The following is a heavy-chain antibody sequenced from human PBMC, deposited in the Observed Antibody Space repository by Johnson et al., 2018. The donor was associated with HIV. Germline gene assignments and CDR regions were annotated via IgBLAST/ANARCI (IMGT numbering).Heavy chain of an antibody. J-gene: IGHJ3*02. Sequence: VQLVESGGGVVQPGGSLRLSCAASGFIFSNYWMSWVRQAPGRGLEWLANIKEDGSEDYYVDSLKGRFTISRDNARNSLYLQMDSLRPGDSAVYYCARDGVYSSPHDAFDIWGQGTMVTVSS. CDR1: GFIFSNYW. D-gene: IGHD6-13*01. CDR3: ARDGVYSSPHDAFDI. CDR2: IKEDGSED. V-gene: IGHV3-7*05.